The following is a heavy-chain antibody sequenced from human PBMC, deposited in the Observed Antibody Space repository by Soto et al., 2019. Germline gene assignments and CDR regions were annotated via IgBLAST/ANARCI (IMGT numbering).Heavy chain of an antibody. CDR3: ARQLEDYYDSSGYFDSAPFDY. CDR1: GDSIGISSYY. V-gene: IGHV4-39*01. Sequence: SETLSLTYTISGDSIGISSYYWAWIRQPPGKGLEWIGSMYYSGSTYYNPSLKSRVTISVDTSKNQFSLKLSSVTAADTAVYYCARQLEDYYDSSGYFDSAPFDYWGQGTLVTVSS. D-gene: IGHD3-22*01. J-gene: IGHJ4*02. CDR2: MYYSGST.